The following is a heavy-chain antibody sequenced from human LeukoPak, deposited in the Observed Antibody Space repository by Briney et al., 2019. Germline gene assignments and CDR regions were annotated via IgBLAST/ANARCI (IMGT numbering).Heavy chain of an antibody. V-gene: IGHV1-8*01. CDR2: MNPHSGKT. J-gene: IGHJ3*02. CDR3: ARVYDSSGYWSYAFDI. CDR1: GYPFNNYD. D-gene: IGHD3-22*01. Sequence: GASVKVSCKASGYPFNNYDINWVRQATGQGLEWMGWMNPHSGKTGYAQNFQGRVTMTRDTSISTAYMELSSLRSEDTAVYYCARVYDSSGYWSYAFDIWGQGTMVTVSS.